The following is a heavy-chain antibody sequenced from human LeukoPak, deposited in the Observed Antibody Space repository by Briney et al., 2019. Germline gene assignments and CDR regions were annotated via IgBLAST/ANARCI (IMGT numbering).Heavy chain of an antibody. V-gene: IGHV4-4*09. D-gene: IGHD3-10*01. CDR2: IYTSGST. Sequence: SETLSLTCTVSGGSISSYYWSWIRRPPGKGLEWIGYIYTSGSTNYNPSLKSRVTISVDTSKNQFSLKLSSVTAADTAVYYCARNLWFGELSYDYWGQGTLVTVSS. CDR1: GGSISSYY. CDR3: ARNLWFGELSYDY. J-gene: IGHJ4*02.